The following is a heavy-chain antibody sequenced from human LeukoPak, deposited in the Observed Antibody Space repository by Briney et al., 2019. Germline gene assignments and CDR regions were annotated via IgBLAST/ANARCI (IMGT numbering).Heavy chain of an antibody. J-gene: IGHJ4*02. CDR3: ARDYGDYVHY. CDR2: IDPSDSYT. Sequence: GESLKISCKGSGYSFTSYWISWVRQMPGKGLEWMGRIDPSDSYTNYSPSFQGHVTISADKSISTAYLQWSSPKASDTAMYYCARDYGDYVHYWGQGTLVTVSS. CDR1: GYSFTSYW. D-gene: IGHD4-17*01. V-gene: IGHV5-10-1*01.